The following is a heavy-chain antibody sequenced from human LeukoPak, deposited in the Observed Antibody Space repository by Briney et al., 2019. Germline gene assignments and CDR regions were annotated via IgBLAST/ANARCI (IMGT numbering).Heavy chain of an antibody. CDR3: ARESVIGYCSGGSCVKWFDP. J-gene: IGHJ5*02. Sequence: SETLSLTCAVYGGSFSGYYWSWIRQPPGKGLEWIGEINHSGSTNYNPSPKSRVTISVDTSKNQFSLKLSSVTAADTAVYYCARESVIGYCSGGSCVKWFDPWGQGTLVTVSS. V-gene: IGHV4-34*01. D-gene: IGHD2-15*01. CDR2: INHSGST. CDR1: GGSFSGYY.